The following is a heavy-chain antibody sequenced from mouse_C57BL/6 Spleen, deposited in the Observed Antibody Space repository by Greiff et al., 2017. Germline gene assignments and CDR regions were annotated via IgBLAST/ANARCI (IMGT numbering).Heavy chain of an antibody. J-gene: IGHJ2*01. Sequence: EVKLVESGGGLVKPGGSLKLSCAASGFTFSSYAMSWVRQTPEKRLEWVATISDGGSYTSYPDNVKGRFTISRDNAKNNLYLQMSHLKSEDTAMYYCARDELTGPLDYWGQGTTLTVSS. V-gene: IGHV5-4*01. CDR2: ISDGGSYT. CDR1: GFTFSSYA. CDR3: ARDELTGPLDY. D-gene: IGHD4-1*01.